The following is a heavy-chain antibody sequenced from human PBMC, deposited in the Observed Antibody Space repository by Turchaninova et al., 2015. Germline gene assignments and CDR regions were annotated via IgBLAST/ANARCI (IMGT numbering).Heavy chain of an antibody. J-gene: IGHJ3*02. CDR3: AGARGMFLAGDSPDAFDI. V-gene: IGHV4-34*01. D-gene: IGHD3-3*01. CDR2: ISHSGGT. Sequence: QVRLQQWGPGLVKPSETLSLTCPVYGGSFSVFHCSWIRQPPGKGLEWIGKISHSGGTNYNPSLKSRVTMSVDKSKNQVSLKVNSVTAADTAVYFCAGARGMFLAGDSPDAFDIWGQGTMVTVSS. CDR1: GGSFSVFH.